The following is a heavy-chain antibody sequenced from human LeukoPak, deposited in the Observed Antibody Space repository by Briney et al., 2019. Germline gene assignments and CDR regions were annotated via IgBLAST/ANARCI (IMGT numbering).Heavy chain of an antibody. Sequence: SETLSLTCTVSGGSISSGGYYWSWIRQPPGKGLEWIGYIYQSGSTYYNPSLKSRVTISVDRSKNQFSLKLSSVTAADTAVYYCARDSSSLRAFDYWGQGTLVTVSS. V-gene: IGHV4-30-2*01. CDR3: ARDSSSLRAFDY. D-gene: IGHD6-6*01. CDR2: IYQSGST. CDR1: GGSISSGGYY. J-gene: IGHJ4*02.